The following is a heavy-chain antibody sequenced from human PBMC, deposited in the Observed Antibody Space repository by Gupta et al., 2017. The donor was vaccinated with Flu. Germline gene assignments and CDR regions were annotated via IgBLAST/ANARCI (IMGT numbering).Heavy chain of an antibody. Sequence: RGADYCWSWIRQHPGRGLEWIRYLCHSGRTYYDPSLKSRVTISIDTSKNQLSLILNSVTAADTAVYYCARAHSVYDHFVWGQGTLVTVSS. V-gene: IGHV4-31*02. J-gene: IGHJ4*02. CDR1: RGADYC. CDR3: ARAHSVYDHFV. CDR2: LCHSGRT. D-gene: IGHD5-12*01.